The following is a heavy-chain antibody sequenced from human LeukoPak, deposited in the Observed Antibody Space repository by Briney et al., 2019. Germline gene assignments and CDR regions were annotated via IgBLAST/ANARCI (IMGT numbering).Heavy chain of an antibody. CDR3: ARNIGPTGPTPFDF. Sequence: SETLSLTCAVYGGSFSDYYWSWIRQPPGKGLEWIGEINHSGSTNYNPSLKSRVTISVDTSKNQFSLKLSSVTAADTAVYYCARNIGPTGPTPFDFWGQGTLVTVSS. J-gene: IGHJ4*02. D-gene: IGHD1-1*01. V-gene: IGHV4-34*01. CDR2: INHSGST. CDR1: GGSFSDYY.